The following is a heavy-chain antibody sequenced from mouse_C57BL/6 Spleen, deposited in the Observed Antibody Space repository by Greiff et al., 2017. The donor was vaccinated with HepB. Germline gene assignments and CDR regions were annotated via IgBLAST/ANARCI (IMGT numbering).Heavy chain of an antibody. CDR3: ARLITPFDY. D-gene: IGHD1-1*01. J-gene: IGHJ2*01. CDR1: GYAFSSSW. Sequence: VKLMESGPELVKPGASVKISCKASGYAFSSSWMNWVKQRPGKGLEWIGRIYPGDGDTNYNGKFKGKATLTADKSSSTAYMQLSSLTSEDSAVYFCARLITPFDYWGQGTTLTVSS. CDR2: IYPGDGDT. V-gene: IGHV1-82*01.